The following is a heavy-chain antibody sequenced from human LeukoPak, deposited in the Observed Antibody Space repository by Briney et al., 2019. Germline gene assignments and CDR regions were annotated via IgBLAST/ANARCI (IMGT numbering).Heavy chain of an antibody. J-gene: IGHJ6*02. CDR2: INKDGSAT. CDR3: ARGVYYSMDV. CDR1: GFTFSGYW. V-gene: IGHV3-74*01. D-gene: IGHD2-8*01. Sequence: PGGSLRLSCAASGFTFSGYWMHWVRQVPGKGLVWVSRINKDGSATTSADSVEGRFTISRDNAENTLYLQMNSLRAEDTAVYYCARGVYYSMDVWGRGTTVTVSS.